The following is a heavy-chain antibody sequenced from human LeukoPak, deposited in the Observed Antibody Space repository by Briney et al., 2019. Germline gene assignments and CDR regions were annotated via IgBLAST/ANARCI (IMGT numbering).Heavy chain of an antibody. J-gene: IGHJ4*02. CDR1: GFIFSDYG. D-gene: IGHD1-1*01. V-gene: IGHV3-33*01. CDR2: TRFDGSIK. Sequence: GRSLRLSCAVSGFIFSDYGFHWVRQAPGKGLEWVAVTRFDGSIKQYADSVKGRFTISGDDSKSTLYLQMNSLKSEDTAVYYCARWGGTRQYYFDYWGRGTLVTVSS. CDR3: ARWGGTRQYYFDY.